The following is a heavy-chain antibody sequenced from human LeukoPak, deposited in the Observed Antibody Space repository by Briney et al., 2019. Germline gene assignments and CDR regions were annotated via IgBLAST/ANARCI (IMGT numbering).Heavy chain of an antibody. D-gene: IGHD5-24*01. V-gene: IGHV3-7*04. CDR1: GFPFSSYW. Sequence: GGSLRLSCVASGFPFSSYWMTWVRQAPEKGLEWVANIKQDGSKKPYVDSVRGRFTISRDNAKNSLYLQMNSLRAEDTAIYYCTRVGYIDEGIDYWGQGTLVTVSS. CDR3: TRVGYIDEGIDY. CDR2: IKQDGSKK. J-gene: IGHJ4*02.